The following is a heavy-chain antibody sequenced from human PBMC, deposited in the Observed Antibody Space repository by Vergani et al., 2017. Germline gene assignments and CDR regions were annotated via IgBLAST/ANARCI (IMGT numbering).Heavy chain of an antibody. CDR2: VYQSGNT. CDR1: KNSISSRSHY. D-gene: IGHD5-18*01. Sequence: QLQLQESGPGLVRPAETLSLTCTVSKNSISSRSHYWGWIRQSPGRGLEWIGSVYQSGNTFYNPSFKSRVTISVDTSNDQFSLRRASMAAADTAMYCWARQSAMIIARGHFDYWGQGVLVTVAS. CDR3: ARQSAMIIARGHFDY. V-gene: IGHV4-39*01. J-gene: IGHJ4*02.